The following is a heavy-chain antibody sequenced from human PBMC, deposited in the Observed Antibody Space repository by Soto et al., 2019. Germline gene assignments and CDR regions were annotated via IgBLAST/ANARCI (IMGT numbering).Heavy chain of an antibody. Sequence: EVQLLESGGGLVQPGGSLRLSCAASGFTFSSYAMSWVRQAPGKGLEWVSAISGSGGSTYYADSVKGRFTISRDNSKNTLYLQKNSVRAEDTAVYYCARTKRGVLRFWEWFKYYFDYWGQGTLVTVSS. J-gene: IGHJ4*02. CDR2: ISGSGGST. V-gene: IGHV3-23*01. CDR3: ARTKRGVLRFWEWFKYYFDY. CDR1: GFTFSSYA. D-gene: IGHD3-3*01.